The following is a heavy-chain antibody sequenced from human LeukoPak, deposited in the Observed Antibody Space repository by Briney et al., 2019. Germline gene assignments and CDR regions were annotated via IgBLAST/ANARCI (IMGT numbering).Heavy chain of an antibody. CDR1: GASIRSHH. CDR2: VYYVGST. J-gene: IGHJ4*02. Sequence: SETLSLTCTVSGASIRSHHWTWTRQPPGKGLEWIGDVYYVGSTSYSPSLKSRVTISLDTSKDQFSLEMNSVTAADTAVYYCARSGDSSAYYSFWGQGILVTVSS. V-gene: IGHV4-59*11. CDR3: ARSGDSSAYYSF. D-gene: IGHD3-22*01.